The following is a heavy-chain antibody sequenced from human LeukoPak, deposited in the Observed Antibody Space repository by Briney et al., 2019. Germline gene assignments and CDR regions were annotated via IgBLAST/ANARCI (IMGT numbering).Heavy chain of an antibody. CDR2: ISAYNDNT. CDR3: ARDLGQLAAAGVDY. J-gene: IGHJ4*02. CDR1: GFTFTPYG. Sequence: GASVTVSSTTSGFTFTPYGISWVRQAPGQGVEWRGWISAYNDNTNSAQYLQDRITMTTDRSTYTAYLELSSLRSDDTAVYYCARDLGQLAAAGVDYWGQGTLVTVSS. D-gene: IGHD6-6*01. V-gene: IGHV1-18*01.